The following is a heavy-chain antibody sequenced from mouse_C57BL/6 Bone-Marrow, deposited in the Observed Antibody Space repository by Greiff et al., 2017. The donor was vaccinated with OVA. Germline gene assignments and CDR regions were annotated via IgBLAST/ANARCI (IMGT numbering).Heavy chain of an antibody. CDR2: INPNYGTT. V-gene: IGHV1-39*01. CDR1: GYSFTDYN. Sequence: VQLQQSGPELVKPGASVKISCKASGYSFTDYNMNWVKQSNGKSLEWIGVINPNYGTTSYNQKFKGKATLTVDQSSSTAYMQLNSLTSVDSAVYYCAFYYGSSYRYFDVWGTGTTVTVSS. D-gene: IGHD1-1*01. J-gene: IGHJ1*03. CDR3: AFYYGSSYRYFDV.